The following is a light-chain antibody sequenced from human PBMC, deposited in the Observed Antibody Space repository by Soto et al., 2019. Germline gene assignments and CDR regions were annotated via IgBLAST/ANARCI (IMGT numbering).Light chain of an antibody. CDR1: QSVSNN. V-gene: IGKV3-15*01. CDR2: GAS. J-gene: IGKJ1*01. Sequence: EIVMTQSPATLSVSPGERATLSCRASQSVSNNLAWYQKKPGQAPRLLIYGASTRATGIPARFSGGGSGTEFNLTISSRQSEDFAVYYCQQYNNWWTVGQGTRVEIK. CDR3: QQYNNWWT.